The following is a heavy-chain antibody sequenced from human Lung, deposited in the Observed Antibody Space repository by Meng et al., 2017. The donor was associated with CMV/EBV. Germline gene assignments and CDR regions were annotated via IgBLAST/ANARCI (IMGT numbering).Heavy chain of an antibody. V-gene: IGHV3-30*04. D-gene: IGHD2-2*01. CDR3: ARSREPVVPAAFDY. Sequence: SXAASGFTFSTYAMHWVRQAPGKGLEWVAVISYDGSNKYYADSVKGRFTISRDNSKNTLYLQMNSLRAEDTAVYYCARSREPVVPAAFDYWGQGTXVTVSS. CDR2: ISYDGSNK. CDR1: GFTFSTYA. J-gene: IGHJ4*02.